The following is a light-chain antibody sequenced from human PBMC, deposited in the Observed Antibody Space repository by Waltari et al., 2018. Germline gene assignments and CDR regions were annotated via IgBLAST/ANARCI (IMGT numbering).Light chain of an antibody. CDR2: EDN. J-gene: IGLJ1*01. CDR3: YSTDSSSKGV. CDR1: TLPRKY. V-gene: IGLV3-10*01. Sequence: SYELTQPPSVSVSPRQTARITCSGDTLPRKYAYWYQQKSGQAPVLVIFEDNKRPSGIPERFSGSISGTMATLTISGAQVEDEADYYCYSTDSSSKGVFGAGTKVTVL.